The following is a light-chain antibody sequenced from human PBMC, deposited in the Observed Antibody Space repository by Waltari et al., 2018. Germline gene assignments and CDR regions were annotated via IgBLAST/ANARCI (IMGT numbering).Light chain of an antibody. CDR1: TSVSNH. Sequence: EKVMTQSPATLSVSPGERATLSCRASTSVSNHLAGYQQRPGQAPRPPIYAASARAAGVPARFSGSGSGTEFTLTIDSLQSEDFAVYFCQQYNSWPFTFGPGTQVDIK. CDR3: QQYNSWPFT. J-gene: IGKJ3*01. CDR2: AAS. V-gene: IGKV3-15*01.